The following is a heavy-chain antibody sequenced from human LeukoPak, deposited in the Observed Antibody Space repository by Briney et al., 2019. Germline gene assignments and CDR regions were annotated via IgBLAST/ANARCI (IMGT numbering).Heavy chain of an antibody. CDR1: GYPFSGHN. Sequence: EASVKVSCKASGYPFSGHNIHWVRQAPGQGLEWVGWIDPTTGGTNYAQRLQGRVTLTRDTSITTAYMELNSLTSDDTAVYFCARPEYRYGYLLDYWGQGTLITVSS. D-gene: IGHD5-18*01. CDR2: IDPTTGGT. J-gene: IGHJ4*02. CDR3: ARPEYRYGYLLDY. V-gene: IGHV1-2*02.